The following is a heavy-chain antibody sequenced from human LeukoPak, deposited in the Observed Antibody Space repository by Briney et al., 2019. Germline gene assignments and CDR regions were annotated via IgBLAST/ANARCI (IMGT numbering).Heavy chain of an antibody. CDR1: GFTFSSYS. V-gene: IGHV3-21*04. CDR3: ASSYFDNRGSGYFQH. Sequence: GGSLRLSCAASGFTFSSYSMNWVRQAPGKGLEWVSSISSSSSYIYYADSVKGRFTISRDNAKNSLYLQMNSLRAEDTAVYYCASSYFDNRGSGYFQHWGQGTLVTVSS. D-gene: IGHD3-22*01. CDR2: ISSSSSYI. J-gene: IGHJ1*01.